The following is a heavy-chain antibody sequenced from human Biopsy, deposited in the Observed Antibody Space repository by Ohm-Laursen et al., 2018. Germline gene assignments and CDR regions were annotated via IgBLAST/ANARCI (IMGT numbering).Heavy chain of an antibody. CDR2: IYYTGST. J-gene: IGHJ2*01. CDR1: GGSISSYY. D-gene: IGHD1-26*01. V-gene: IGHV4-59*08. CDR3: ARHAPSYSGSYWRYFDL. Sequence: GTLSFTCPVSGGSISSYYWSWIRQPPGKGLEWIGYIYYTGSTNYNPSLKSRVTISVDTSMNHFSLSLTSVTAADTAVYYCARHAPSYSGSYWRYFDLWGRGTLVTVSS.